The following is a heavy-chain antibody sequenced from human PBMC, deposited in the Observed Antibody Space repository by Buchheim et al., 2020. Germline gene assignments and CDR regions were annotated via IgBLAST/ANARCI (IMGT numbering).Heavy chain of an antibody. CDR3: AKALHYYYYYGVDV. J-gene: IGHJ6*02. D-gene: IGHD2-21*01. CDR1: GFTFGSYA. CDR2: ISGGVSNT. Sequence: EVQVMESGGGLIQPGGSLRLSCTASGFTFGSYAMNWVRQAPGQGLEWVSAISGGVSNTYYADSVRGRFTISRDNSKNTLYLRMSTLRAEDTAVYYCAKALHYYYYYGVDVWGQGTT. V-gene: IGHV3-23*01.